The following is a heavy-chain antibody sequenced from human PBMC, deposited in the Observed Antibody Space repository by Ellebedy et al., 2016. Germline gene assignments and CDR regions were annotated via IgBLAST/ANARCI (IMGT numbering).Heavy chain of an antibody. J-gene: IGHJ4*02. Sequence: SETLSLTCTVSGDSISSSAHWSWIRQPPGKGLEWIGYIFYTGITDYNPSLKSRVIISVDASRNQFSLNLNSVTAADTAVYYWARKLTGSNYGDWGQGTLVTVSS. V-gene: IGHV4-61*01. CDR1: GDSISSSAH. D-gene: IGHD1-26*01. CDR2: IFYTGIT. CDR3: ARKLTGSNYGD.